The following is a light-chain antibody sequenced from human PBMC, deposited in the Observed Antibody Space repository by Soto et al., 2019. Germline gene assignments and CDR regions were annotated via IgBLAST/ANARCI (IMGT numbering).Light chain of an antibody. CDR1: SSDVGGYNS. J-gene: IGLJ1*01. CDR2: DVS. V-gene: IGLV2-14*01. Sequence: QSVLTQPASVSGSPGLSIAISCTGTSSDVGGYNSVSWYQQHPGKAPKLMIYDVSNRPSGVSNRFSGSKSGNTASLTISGLQAEDEGDYCCSSYTTGGSYVFGSGTKLTVL. CDR3: SSYTTGGSYV.